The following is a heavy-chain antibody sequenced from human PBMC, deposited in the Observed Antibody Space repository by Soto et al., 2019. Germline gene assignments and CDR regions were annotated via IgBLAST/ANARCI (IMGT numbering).Heavy chain of an antibody. CDR3: TSVSPCSGYPYDAFPI. CDR2: IKSKTDGGTT. V-gene: IGHV3-15*07. CDR1: GFTFENAW. J-gene: IGHJ3*02. D-gene: IGHD2-15*01. Sequence: GGSLRLSCAASGFTFENAWMNWVRQAPGKGLEWVGRIKSKTDGGTTDYAAPVKGRFTISRDDSKNTLYLQMNSLKTEDTAVYYCTSVSPCSGYPYDAFPISGQGTMVTVSS.